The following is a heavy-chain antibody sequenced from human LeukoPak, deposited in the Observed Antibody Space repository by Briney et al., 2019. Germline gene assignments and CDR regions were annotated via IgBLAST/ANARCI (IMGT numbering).Heavy chain of an antibody. CDR3: ARVIGARYCSSTSCPDAFDI. CDR2: INAGNGNT. CDR1: GYTFTSYA. D-gene: IGHD2-2*01. V-gene: IGHV1-3*01. J-gene: IGHJ3*02. Sequence: ASVKVSCKVSGYTFTSYAMHWVRQAPGQRLEWMGWINAGNGNTKYSQKFQGRVTITRDTSASTAYMELSSLRSEDTAVYYCARVIGARYCSSTSCPDAFDIWGQGTMVTVSS.